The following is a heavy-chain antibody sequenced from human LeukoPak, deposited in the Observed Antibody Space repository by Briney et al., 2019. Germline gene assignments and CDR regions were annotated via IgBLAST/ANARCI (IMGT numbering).Heavy chain of an antibody. J-gene: IGHJ1*01. CDR1: GFTFSSYG. CDR2: IWYDGSNK. D-gene: IGHD4-23*01. Sequence: GGSLRLSCAASGFTFSSYGMHWVRQAPGKGLEWVAVIWYDGSNKYYADSVKGRFTISRDNSKSTLYLQMNSLRAEDTAVYYCARDFGNSYFQHWGQGTLVTVSS. CDR3: ARDFGNSYFQH. V-gene: IGHV3-33*01.